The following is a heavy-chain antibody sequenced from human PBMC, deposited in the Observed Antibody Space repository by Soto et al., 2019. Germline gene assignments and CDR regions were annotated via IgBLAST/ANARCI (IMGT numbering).Heavy chain of an antibody. J-gene: IGHJ4*02. CDR2: ISYDGSNI. V-gene: IGHV3-30*18. CDR1: GFTFSNYG. CDR3: AKERKEWLVWVLPEGY. Sequence: QVQLVESGGGVVQPGRSLRLSCAASGFTFSNYGMHWVRQAPGKGLEWVAVISYDGSNIEYADSVKGRFTISRVNSKNTLYLQMDSLRAEDTAVYYCAKERKEWLVWVLPEGYWGQGTLVTVSS. D-gene: IGHD3-16*01.